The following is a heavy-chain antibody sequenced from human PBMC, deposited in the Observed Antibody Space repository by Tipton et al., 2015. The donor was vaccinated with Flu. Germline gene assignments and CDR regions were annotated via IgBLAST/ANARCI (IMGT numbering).Heavy chain of an antibody. CDR2: IYSGGST. D-gene: IGHD4-11*01. V-gene: IGHV4-39*02. CDR1: GGSIRTSTDY. Sequence: TLSLTCAVSGGSIRTSTDYWGWIRQPPGKGLEWIGTIYSGGSTYYNPSLTSRVTISLDTSKNHFSLRLSSVTAADTAVYYCVRRDYSNYVSEPKNWFDPWGPGTLVTVSS. J-gene: IGHJ5*02. CDR3: VRRDYSNYVSEPKNWFDP.